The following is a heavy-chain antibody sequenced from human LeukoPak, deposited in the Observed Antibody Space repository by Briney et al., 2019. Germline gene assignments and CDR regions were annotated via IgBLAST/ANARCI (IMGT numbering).Heavy chain of an antibody. D-gene: IGHD3-22*01. CDR2: ISSSRSTT. CDR3: ARGGSGYGDYYYFYGLDV. J-gene: IGHJ6*02. V-gene: IGHV3-48*02. CDR1: GFTFSSYA. Sequence: GGSLRLSCAASGFTFSSYAMSWVRQAPGKGLEWVSYISSSRSTTYYADSVKGRFTISRDNAKNSLYLQMNSLRDEDTAVYYCARGGSGYGDYYYFYGLDVWGQGTTVTVSS.